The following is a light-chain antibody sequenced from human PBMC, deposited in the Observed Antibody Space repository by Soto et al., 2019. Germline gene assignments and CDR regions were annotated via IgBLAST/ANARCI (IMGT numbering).Light chain of an antibody. CDR3: SSYTSSSTLYV. CDR1: SSDVGVYNY. Sequence: QSALTQPASVSGSPGQSITISCTGTSSDVGVYNYVSWYQQHPGKAPKLMIYEVINRPSGVPNRFSGSKSGNTASLTISGLQAEDEADYYCSSYTSSSTLYVFGTGTKLTVL. V-gene: IGLV2-14*01. CDR2: EVI. J-gene: IGLJ1*01.